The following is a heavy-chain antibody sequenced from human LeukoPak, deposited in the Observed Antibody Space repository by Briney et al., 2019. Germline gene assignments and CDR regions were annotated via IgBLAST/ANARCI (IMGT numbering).Heavy chain of an antibody. CDR3: ARDWYSGSPWGAFDI. D-gene: IGHD1-26*01. Sequence: ASVKVSCKVSGYTLTELSMHWVRQAPGKGLEWMGGFDPEDGETIYAQKFQGRVTMTEDTSTDTAYMELSSLRSEDTAVYYCARDWYSGSPWGAFDIWGQGTVVTVSS. J-gene: IGHJ3*02. CDR2: FDPEDGET. V-gene: IGHV1-24*01. CDR1: GYTLTELS.